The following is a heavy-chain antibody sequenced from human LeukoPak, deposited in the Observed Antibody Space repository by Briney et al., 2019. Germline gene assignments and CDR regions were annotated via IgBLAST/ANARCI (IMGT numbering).Heavy chain of an antibody. J-gene: IGHJ4*02. V-gene: IGHV4-38-2*02. CDR2: IHYSGNS. Sequence: SETLSLTCNVSGYSISRGYYWGWIRQPPGRGLEWIGSIHYSGNSHYNPSLETRVSISVDTSKNQLSLKLTSVTAADTAVYFCARRDWSAYQLDFWGRGILVVASS. D-gene: IGHD3-3*01. CDR1: GYSISRGYY. CDR3: ARRDWSAYQLDF.